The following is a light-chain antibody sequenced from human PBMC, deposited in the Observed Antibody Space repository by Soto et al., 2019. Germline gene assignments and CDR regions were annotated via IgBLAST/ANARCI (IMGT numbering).Light chain of an antibody. CDR2: DVS. J-gene: IGLJ2*01. V-gene: IGLV2-11*01. Sequence: QSALTQPRSVSGSPGQSVTISCTGTSSDVGGYNYVSWYQQHPGKAPKLMIYDVSKRPSGVPDLFSGSKSGNTASLTISGLQDEDEADYYCCSYAGSYTFVVFGGGTKLTVL. CDR1: SSDVGGYNY. CDR3: CSYAGSYTFVV.